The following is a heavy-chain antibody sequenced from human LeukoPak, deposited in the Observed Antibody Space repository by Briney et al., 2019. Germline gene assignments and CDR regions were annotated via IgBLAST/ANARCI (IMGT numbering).Heavy chain of an antibody. CDR1: GFTFSSYS. Sequence: GGSLRLSCAASGFTFSSYSMNWVRQAPGKGLEWVSSISSSSSYIYYADSVKGRFTISRDNAKNSLYLQMNSLRAEDTAVYYCARAFTYYYDSSGLYYFDYWGPGTLVTVSS. CDR3: ARAFTYYYDSSGLYYFDY. V-gene: IGHV3-21*01. D-gene: IGHD3-22*01. CDR2: ISSSSSYI. J-gene: IGHJ4*02.